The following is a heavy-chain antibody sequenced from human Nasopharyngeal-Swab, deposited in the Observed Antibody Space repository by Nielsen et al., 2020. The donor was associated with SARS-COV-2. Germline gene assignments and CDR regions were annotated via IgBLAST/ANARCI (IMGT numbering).Heavy chain of an antibody. CDR3: ARDRRTTYYYYGMDV. CDR2: IIPILGIA. V-gene: IGHV1-69*10. J-gene: IGHJ6*02. CDR1: GGTFSSYA. Sequence: SVKVSCKASGGTFSSYAISWVRQAPGQGLEWMGGIIPILGIANYAQKLQGRVTMTTDTSTSTAYMELRSLRSDDTAVYYCARDRRTTYYYYGMDVWGQGTTVTVSS. D-gene: IGHD1-7*01.